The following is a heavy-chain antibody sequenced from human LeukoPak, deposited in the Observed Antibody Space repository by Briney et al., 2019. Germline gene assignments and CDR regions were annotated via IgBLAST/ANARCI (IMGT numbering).Heavy chain of an antibody. Sequence: GGSLRLSCAASGFTFSSYAMHWVRQAPGKGLEYVSAISSNGGSTYYANSVKGRFTISRDNSKNTLYLQMGSLRAEDMAVYYCASGHKSAQFDYWGQGTLVTVSS. D-gene: IGHD6-25*01. CDR1: GFTFSSYA. CDR3: ASGHKSAQFDY. J-gene: IGHJ4*02. V-gene: IGHV3-64*01. CDR2: ISSNGGST.